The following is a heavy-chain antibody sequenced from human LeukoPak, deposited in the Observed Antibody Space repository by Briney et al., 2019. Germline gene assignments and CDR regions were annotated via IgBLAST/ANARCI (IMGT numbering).Heavy chain of an antibody. CDR2: IKNDGSST. Sequence: PGGSLRLSCAASGFTLSTYWMHWVRQAPGEGLVWVSRIKNDGSSTYYADSVKGRFTISRDNAKNTLYLQMSSLRAEDTAVYYCARSDYFDSWGQGTLVTVSS. V-gene: IGHV3-74*01. CDR1: GFTLSTYW. J-gene: IGHJ4*02. CDR3: ARSDYFDS.